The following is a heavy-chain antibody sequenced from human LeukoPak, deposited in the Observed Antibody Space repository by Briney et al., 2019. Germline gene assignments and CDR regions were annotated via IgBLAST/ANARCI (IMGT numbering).Heavy chain of an antibody. J-gene: IGHJ3*02. CDR1: GFTVSSNY. V-gene: IGHV3-53*01. CDR3: ARRPNPDIVVVPAATGDADAFDI. CDR2: IYSGGST. Sequence: GGSLRLSCAASGFTVSSNYMSWVRQAPGKGLEWVSVIYSGGSTYYADSVKGRFTISRDNSKNTLYLQMNSLRAEDTAAYYCARRPNPDIVVVPAATGDADAFDIWGQGTMVTVSS. D-gene: IGHD2-2*01.